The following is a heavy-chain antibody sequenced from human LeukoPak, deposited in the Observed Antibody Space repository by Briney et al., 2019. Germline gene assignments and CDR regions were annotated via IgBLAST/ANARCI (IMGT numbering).Heavy chain of an antibody. Sequence: PSQTLSLTCAISGDSVSSTSAGWNWIRQSPSRGLEWLGRTYYRSKWYNEYAVSVKSRITVNPDTSNNQFSLQLNSVTPEDTAVYYCARGGSYAFGIWGQGTMVTVSS. CDR1: GDSVSSTSAG. CDR3: ARGGSYAFGI. V-gene: IGHV6-1*01. CDR2: TYYRSKWYN. J-gene: IGHJ3*02.